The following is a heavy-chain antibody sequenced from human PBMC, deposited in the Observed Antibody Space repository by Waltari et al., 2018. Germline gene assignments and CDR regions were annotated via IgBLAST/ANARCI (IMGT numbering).Heavy chain of an antibody. CDR1: GYSFTSYN. CDR3: ARDYGSGTYYYMDV. Sequence: QVQLVQSGAEAKKPGASVKVSCQASGYSFTSYNINWVRQAAGQGLEWMGWMNPTSGSTGYAQKFQDRVTITRNTSIGTAYMELRSLRSEDTAVYYCARDYGSGTYYYMDVWGKGTTVTVSS. CDR2: MNPTSGST. V-gene: IGHV1-8*03. J-gene: IGHJ6*03. D-gene: IGHD3-10*01.